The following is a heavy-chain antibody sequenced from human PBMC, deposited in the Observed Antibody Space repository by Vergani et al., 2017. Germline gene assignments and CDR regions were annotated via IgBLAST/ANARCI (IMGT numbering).Heavy chain of an antibody. V-gene: IGHV1-18*04. J-gene: IGHJ6*02. CDR2: ISAYNGNT. D-gene: IGHD2-2*01. CDR1: GYTFTSYG. CDR3: ERDPDIVVVPAAPYYYYYYGMDV. Sequence: QVQLVQSGAEVKKPGASVKVSCKASGYTFTSYGISWVRQAPGQGLEWMGWISAYNGNTNYAQKLQGRVTMTTDTSTSTAYMELRSLRSDDTAVYYCERDPDIVVVPAAPYYYYYYGMDVWGQXP.